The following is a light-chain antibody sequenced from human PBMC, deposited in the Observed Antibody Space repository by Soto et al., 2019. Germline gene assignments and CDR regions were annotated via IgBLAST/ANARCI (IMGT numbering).Light chain of an antibody. CDR1: SSDVGAYNY. Sequence: QSVLTQPASVSGSPGQSITISCTGTSSDVGAYNYVSWYQQHPGKAPKLMIYEVSNRPSGVSNRFSGSKSGNTASLTIFGLQAEDEADYYCGSYTSSSTSVVFGGGTKLTVL. CDR3: GSYTSSSTSVV. V-gene: IGLV2-14*01. CDR2: EVS. J-gene: IGLJ2*01.